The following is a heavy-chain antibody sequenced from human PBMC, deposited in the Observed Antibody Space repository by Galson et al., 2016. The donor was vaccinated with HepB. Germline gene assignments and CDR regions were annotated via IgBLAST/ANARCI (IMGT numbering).Heavy chain of an antibody. Sequence: SLRLSCAASGFTFRNHWVHWVRQAPGQGLEWLSSISSNGDFINYADSVKGRFTISRDNADNSLFLHMSSLRAEDPAIYYCARDNSHCGRTSCIPTYRYFDLWGRGTLVTVSS. CDR3: ARDNSHCGRTSCIPTYRYFDL. J-gene: IGHJ2*01. CDR1: GFTFRNHW. D-gene: IGHD2-2*01. V-gene: IGHV3-21*01. CDR2: ISSNGDFI.